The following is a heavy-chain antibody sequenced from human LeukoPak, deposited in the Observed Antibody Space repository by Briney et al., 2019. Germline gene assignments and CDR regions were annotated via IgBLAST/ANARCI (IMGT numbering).Heavy chain of an antibody. CDR3: ARNTGYYRLDY. V-gene: IGHV3-7*01. D-gene: IGHD1-26*01. J-gene: IGHJ4*02. CDR1: GFPFRDYW. Sequence: GGSLKISFTASGFPFRDYWMTWGRPAPGKGVEGGGNIDGGGTDEGYADSVKGRFTISRATAKTSLFFQLNSLRADDLAVYYCARNTGYYRLDYWGQGTLVTVPS. CDR2: IDGGGTDE.